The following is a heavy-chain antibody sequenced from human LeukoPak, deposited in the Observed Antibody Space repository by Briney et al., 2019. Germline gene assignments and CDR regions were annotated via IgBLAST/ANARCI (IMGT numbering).Heavy chain of an antibody. V-gene: IGHV4-39*01. CDR3: AAPGGIAVADYYYYGMDV. D-gene: IGHD6-19*01. Sequence: WVRQPPGKGLEWIGSIYYSGSTYYNPSLKSRVTISVDTSKNQFSLKLSSVTAADTAVYYCAAPGGIAVADYYYYGMDVWGQGTTVTVSS. CDR2: IYYSGST. J-gene: IGHJ6*02.